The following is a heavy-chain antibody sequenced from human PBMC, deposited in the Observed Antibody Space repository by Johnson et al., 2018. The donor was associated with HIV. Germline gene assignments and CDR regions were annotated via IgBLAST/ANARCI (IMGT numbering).Heavy chain of an antibody. CDR3: ASRYYYDSSGSHDAFDI. CDR1: GFTFSSYA. D-gene: IGHD3-22*01. Sequence: EVQLVESGGGVVQPGGSLRLSCAASGFTFSSYAMSWVRQAPGKGLEWVSAISGSGGSTCYADYVKGRFTISRDNSKNTLYLPMNSLRAEDTAVYYCASRYYYDSSGSHDAFDIWGQGTMVTVSS. CDR2: ISGSGGST. V-gene: IGHV3-23*04. J-gene: IGHJ3*02.